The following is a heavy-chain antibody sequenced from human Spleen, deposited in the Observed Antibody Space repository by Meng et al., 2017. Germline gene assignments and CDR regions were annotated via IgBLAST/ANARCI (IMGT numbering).Heavy chain of an antibody. J-gene: IGHJ5*02. V-gene: IGHV4-39*07. D-gene: IGHD3-10*01. CDR3: AIEVYGSASHWFDP. CDR2: IYYSGST. Sequence: SETLSLTCTVSGGSISSSSYYWGWIRQPPGKGLEWIGSIYYSGSTYYNPSLRSRVTISVDTSKNQFSLKLTSVTAADTAVYYCAIEVYGSASHWFDPWGQGTLVTVSS. CDR1: GGSISSSSYY.